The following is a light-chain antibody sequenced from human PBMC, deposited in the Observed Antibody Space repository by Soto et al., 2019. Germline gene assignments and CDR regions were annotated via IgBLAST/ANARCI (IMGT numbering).Light chain of an antibody. CDR1: SSDVGGYNY. CDR2: EVN. V-gene: IGLV2-14*01. CDR3: SSYTSSSTPYV. Sequence: QSVLTQPASVSGSPGQSITISCTGTSSDVGGYNYVSWYQKHPSKAPKLMIYEVNNRPSGVSNRFSGSKSGKTASLTISGLQAEDEADYYCSSYTSSSTPYVFGTESKVTIL. J-gene: IGLJ1*01.